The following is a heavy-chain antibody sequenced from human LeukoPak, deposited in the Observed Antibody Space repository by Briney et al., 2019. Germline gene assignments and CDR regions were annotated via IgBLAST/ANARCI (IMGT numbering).Heavy chain of an antibody. D-gene: IGHD2-15*01. J-gene: IGHJ4*02. V-gene: IGHV1-18*01. CDR1: GYTFTSYS. Sequence: ASVKVSCKASGYTFTSYSISWVRQAPGQGPEWMGWMSAYNGNTIYAQKVKGRVTMTTDTSTSTAYMELRSLKSDDTAVYYCARASYCSDSCCYSDYWGQGTLVTVSS. CDR3: ARASYCSDSCCYSDY. CDR2: MSAYNGNT.